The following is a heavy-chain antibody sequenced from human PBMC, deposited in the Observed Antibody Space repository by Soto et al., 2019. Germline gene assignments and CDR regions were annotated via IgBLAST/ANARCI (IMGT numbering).Heavy chain of an antibody. CDR2: IHHSGST. D-gene: IGHD4-4*01. V-gene: IGHV4-4*02. Sequence: SETLSLTCGVSDGFITNTPYWWSWVRQPPGKGLGWIGEIHHSGSTNYNPSLRSRVTMSVDTSKNQFSLKLNSLTAADAAVYYCAGGTDYRWVLWGQGTTVTVSS. CDR1: DGFITNTPYW. CDR3: AGGTDYRWVL. J-gene: IGHJ6*02.